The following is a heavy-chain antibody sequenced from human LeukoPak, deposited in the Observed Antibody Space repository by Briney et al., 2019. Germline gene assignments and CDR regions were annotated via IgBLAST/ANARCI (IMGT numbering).Heavy chain of an antibody. Sequence: SETLSLTCAVYGGSFSGYYWSWIRQPPGKGLEWIGEINRSGSTNYNPSLKSRVTISVDTSKNQFSLKLSSVTAADTAVYYCARDALILWFGDQTRGNWFDPWGQGTLVTVSS. J-gene: IGHJ5*02. V-gene: IGHV4-34*01. D-gene: IGHD3-10*01. CDR1: GGSFSGYY. CDR3: ARDALILWFGDQTRGNWFDP. CDR2: INRSGST.